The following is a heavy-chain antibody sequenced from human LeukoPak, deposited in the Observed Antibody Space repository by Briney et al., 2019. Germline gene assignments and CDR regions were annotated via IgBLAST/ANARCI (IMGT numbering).Heavy chain of an antibody. CDR2: ISSSSSTI. CDR1: GFTFSTYT. CDR3: ARDGYYSGVTCYGWLDP. D-gene: IGHD2-15*01. J-gene: IGHJ5*02. Sequence: GGSLRLSCTASGFTFSTYTMNWVRQAPGKGLEWISYISSSSSTIYYADSVKGRFTISRDNAKNSLSLQMSSLRDEDAAPYYCARDGYYSGVTCYGWLDPWGQGTTVTVSS. V-gene: IGHV3-48*02.